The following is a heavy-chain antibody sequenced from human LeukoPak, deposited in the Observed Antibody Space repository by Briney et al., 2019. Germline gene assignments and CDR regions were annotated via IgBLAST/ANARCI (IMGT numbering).Heavy chain of an antibody. CDR1: GFTFSNCA. CDR3: AKMDYGSGSYYVLNSPDY. CDR2: ISGGGGST. Sequence: PGGSLRLSCAASGFTFSNCAMSWVRQAPGKGLEWVSGISGGGGSTYYADSVKGRFTISRDNSKNTLYLQLNSLRAEDTALYYCAKMDYGSGSYYVLNSPDYWGQGTLVTVSS. J-gene: IGHJ4*02. V-gene: IGHV3-23*01. D-gene: IGHD3-10*01.